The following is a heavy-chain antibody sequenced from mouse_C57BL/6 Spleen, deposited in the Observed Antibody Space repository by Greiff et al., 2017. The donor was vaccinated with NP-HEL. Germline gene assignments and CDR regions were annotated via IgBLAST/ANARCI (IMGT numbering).Heavy chain of an antibody. Sequence: VQLQQSGPELVKPGASVKISCKASGYTFTDYYMNWVKQSHGKSLEWIGDINPNNGGTSYNQKFKGKATLTVDKSSSTAYMELRSLTSEDSAVYYCARILRSYAMDYWGQGTSVTVSS. CDR1: GYTFTDYY. D-gene: IGHD1-1*01. CDR3: ARILRSYAMDY. CDR2: INPNNGGT. V-gene: IGHV1-26*01. J-gene: IGHJ4*01.